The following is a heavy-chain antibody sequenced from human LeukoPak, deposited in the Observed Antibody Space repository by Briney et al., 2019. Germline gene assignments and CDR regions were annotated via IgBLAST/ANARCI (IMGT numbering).Heavy chain of an antibody. Sequence: GGSLRLSCAASGVTFSSYWMSWVRQAPGKGLEWVAIIKQDGSEKYYVDFVKGRFSISRDNAKNSLYLQMNSLGVDDTAVYYCAGGTGMDVWGQGTTVTVSS. CDR2: IKQDGSEK. J-gene: IGHJ6*02. D-gene: IGHD1-1*01. CDR3: AGGTGMDV. V-gene: IGHV3-7*05. CDR1: GVTFSSYW.